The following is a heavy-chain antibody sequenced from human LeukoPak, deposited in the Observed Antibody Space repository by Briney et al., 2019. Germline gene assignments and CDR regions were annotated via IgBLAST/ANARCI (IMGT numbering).Heavy chain of an antibody. V-gene: IGHV3-7*01. Sequence: GGSLRLSCAASEFTFSNYWMNWVRQAPGEGLEWVANINGDGSEKKYVDSVKGRFTISRDNAKNSLYLQMSSLRAEDTAVYYCRRGHYSDPLNWGQATLVTVAT. CDR3: RRGHYSDPLN. D-gene: IGHD1-26*01. CDR1: EFTFSNYW. CDR2: INGDGSEK. J-gene: IGHJ4*02.